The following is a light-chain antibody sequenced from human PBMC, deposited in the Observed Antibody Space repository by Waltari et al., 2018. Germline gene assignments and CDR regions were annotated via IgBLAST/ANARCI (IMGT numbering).Light chain of an antibody. CDR2: EVS. Sequence: QSALPQPASVAGSPGQSITIPCTGTSSDVGGYNYVSWYQHHPGKAPKLMIYEVSNRPSWVSNRFSGSKSGNTASLTISGLQAEDEADYYCSSYTSSSTLEVFGTGTKVTVL. J-gene: IGLJ1*01. CDR1: SSDVGGYNY. CDR3: SSYTSSSTLEV. V-gene: IGLV2-14*01.